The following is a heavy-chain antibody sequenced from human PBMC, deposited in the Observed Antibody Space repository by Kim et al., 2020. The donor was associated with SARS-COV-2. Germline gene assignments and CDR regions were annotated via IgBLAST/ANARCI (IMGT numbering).Heavy chain of an antibody. CDR1: GFTFNTYS. J-gene: IGHJ4*01. Sequence: GGSLRPSCAASGFTFNTYSMNWVRQAPGKGLEWVSYISSGSNTIYYADSVKGRFTISRDNAKNSLFLQMNSLRAEDTAVYYCARSHYYFDCWGHGTLVTV. CDR3: ARSHYYFDC. CDR2: ISSGSNTI. V-gene: IGHV3-48*01.